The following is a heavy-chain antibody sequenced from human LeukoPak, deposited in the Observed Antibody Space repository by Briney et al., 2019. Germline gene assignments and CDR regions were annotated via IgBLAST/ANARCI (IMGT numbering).Heavy chain of an antibody. D-gene: IGHD6-13*01. Sequence: SETLSLTCTVSGYSISSGYYWGWIRQPPGKGLEWIGSINHSGSTNYNPSLKSRVTISVDTSKNQFSLKLSSVTAADTAVYYCARALGQSSWYYYWGQGTLVTVSS. V-gene: IGHV4-38-2*02. J-gene: IGHJ4*02. CDR2: INHSGST. CDR1: GYSISSGYY. CDR3: ARALGQSSWYYY.